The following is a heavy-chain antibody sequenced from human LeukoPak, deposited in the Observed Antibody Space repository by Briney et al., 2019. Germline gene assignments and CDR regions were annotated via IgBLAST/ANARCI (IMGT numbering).Heavy chain of an antibody. V-gene: IGHV4-39*01. J-gene: IGHJ5*02. D-gene: IGHD6-13*01. CDR3: ARRVGQQLVRSWFDP. Sequence: RPSETLSLTCTVSSGSISSSSYYWGWIRQPPGKGLEWIGSIYYSGSTYYNPSLKSRVTISVDTSKNQFSLKLSSVTAADTAVYYCARRVGQQLVRSWFDPWGQGTLVTVSS. CDR2: IYYSGST. CDR1: SGSISSSSYY.